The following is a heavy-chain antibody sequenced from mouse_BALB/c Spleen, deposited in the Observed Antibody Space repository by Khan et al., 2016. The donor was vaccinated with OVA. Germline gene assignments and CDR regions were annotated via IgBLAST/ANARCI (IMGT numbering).Heavy chain of an antibody. J-gene: IGHJ3*01. CDR3: ARELRLGGCAY. CDR2: IWGDGST. V-gene: IGHV2-6-7*01. CDR1: GFSLTDYG. D-gene: IGHD1-2*01. Sequence: QVQLKESGPGLVAPSQSLSITCTVSGFSLTDYGVNWVRQPPGKGLEWLGMIWGDGSTDYNSALKSRLSISKDNSKSQVFLKMNSLQTDDTARYYCARELRLGGCAYWGQGTLVTVSA.